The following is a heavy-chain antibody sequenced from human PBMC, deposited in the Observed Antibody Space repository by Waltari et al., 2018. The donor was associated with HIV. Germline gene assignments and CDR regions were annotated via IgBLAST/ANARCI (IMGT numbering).Heavy chain of an antibody. J-gene: IGHJ6*02. Sequence: QVQLVQSGGEVKKPGSSVKVSCKVFGGTLSSYIIPWVRQAPGQGLEWIGDIIPNFDKTTYAQKFQARVTITADESTREVYMELQSLRSEDTAVYYCARVPNDHGDPNYNYYYGLAVWGHGTPVTVSS. CDR3: ARVPNDHGDPNYNYYYGLAV. D-gene: IGHD3-16*01. CDR2: IIPNFDKT. CDR1: GGTLSSYI. V-gene: IGHV1-69*13.